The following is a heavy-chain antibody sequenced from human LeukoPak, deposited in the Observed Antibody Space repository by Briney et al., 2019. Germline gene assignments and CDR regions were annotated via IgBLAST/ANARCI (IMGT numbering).Heavy chain of an antibody. CDR3: ARGQSGSTGRYYYYYMDV. CDR2: LYYSGST. D-gene: IGHD3-10*01. CDR1: GGSISSGSHY. J-gene: IGHJ6*03. V-gene: IGHV4-61*10. Sequence: SETLSLTCTVSGGSISSGSHYWSWIRQPAGKGLEWIGYLYYSGSTNYNPSLKSRVTISVDTSKNQFSLKLSSVTAADTAVYYCARGQSGSTGRYYYYYMDVWGKGTTVTVSS.